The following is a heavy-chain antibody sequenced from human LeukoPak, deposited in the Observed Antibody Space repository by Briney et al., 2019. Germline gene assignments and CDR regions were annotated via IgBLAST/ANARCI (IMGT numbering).Heavy chain of an antibody. CDR1: GYTFTSYD. Sequence: ASVNVSCEASGYTFTSYDVNWVRQAPGQGLGWMGWMNPNSGGAGTAQKFRGTGNKTRNPSITTAYMELYDLTPDDAAGDYCATQRWEKVSAQYYHYGRDVWGKGTTLPVSS. CDR2: MNPNSGGA. J-gene: IGHJ6*04. D-gene: IGHD4-23*01. V-gene: IGHV1-8*01. CDR3: ATQRWEKVSAQYYHYGRDV.